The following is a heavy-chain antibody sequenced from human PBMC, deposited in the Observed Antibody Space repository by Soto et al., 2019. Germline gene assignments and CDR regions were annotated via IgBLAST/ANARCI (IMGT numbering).Heavy chain of an antibody. CDR2: IIPIFGTA. J-gene: IGHJ3*02. V-gene: IGHV1-69*13. D-gene: IGHD2-2*01. Sequence: ASVKVSCKASGGTFSSYAISWVRQAPGQGLEWMGGIIPIFGTANYAQKFQGRVTITADESTSTAYMELSSLRSEDTAVYYCARVEGLNPDIVVVPTDAFDIWGQGTMVTVSS. CDR1: GGTFSSYA. CDR3: ARVEGLNPDIVVVPTDAFDI.